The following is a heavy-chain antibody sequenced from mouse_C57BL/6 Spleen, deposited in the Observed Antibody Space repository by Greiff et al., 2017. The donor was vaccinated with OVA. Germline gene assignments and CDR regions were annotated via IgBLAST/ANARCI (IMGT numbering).Heavy chain of an antibody. CDR3: ARRDSNFYAMDY. V-gene: IGHV1-42*01. D-gene: IGHD2-5*01. Sequence: EVQLQESGPELVKPGASVKISCKASGYSFTGYYMNWVKQSPEKSLEWIGEINPSTGGTTYNQKFKAKATLTVDKSSSTAYMQLKSLTSEDSAVYYCARRDSNFYAMDYWGQGTSVTVSS. J-gene: IGHJ4*01. CDR1: GYSFTGYY. CDR2: INPSTGGT.